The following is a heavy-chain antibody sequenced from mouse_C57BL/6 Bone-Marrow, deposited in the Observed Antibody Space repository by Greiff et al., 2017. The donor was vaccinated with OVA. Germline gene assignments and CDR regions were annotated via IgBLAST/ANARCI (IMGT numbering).Heavy chain of an antibody. J-gene: IGHJ4*01. Sequence: VQLKQSGPELVKPGASVKISCKASGYSFTGYYMHWVKQSSEKSLEWIGEINPSTGGTSYKQKFKGKATLTVDKSSSTAYMQLKSLTSEDSAVYYCARWLLPPPIYAMDYWGQGTSVTVSS. CDR2: INPSTGGT. CDR1: GYSFTGYY. D-gene: IGHD2-3*01. CDR3: ARWLLPPPIYAMDY. V-gene: IGHV1-43*01.